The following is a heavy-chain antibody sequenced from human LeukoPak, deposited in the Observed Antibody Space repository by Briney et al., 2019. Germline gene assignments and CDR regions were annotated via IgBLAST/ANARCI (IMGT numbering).Heavy chain of an antibody. CDR2: IYYSGST. CDR1: GFTFSSYG. V-gene: IGHV4-59*01. Sequence: GSLRLSCAASGFTFSSYGMHWDRQAPGKGLEWIGYIYYSGSTNYNPSLKSRVTISVDTSKNQFSLKLSSVTAADTAVYYCARDQGYSNYNWFDPWGQGTLVTVSS. J-gene: IGHJ5*02. CDR3: ARDQGYSNYNWFDP. D-gene: IGHD6-13*01.